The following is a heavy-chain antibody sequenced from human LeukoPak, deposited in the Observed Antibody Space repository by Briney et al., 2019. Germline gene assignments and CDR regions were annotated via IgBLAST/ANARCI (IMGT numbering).Heavy chain of an antibody. Sequence: GGSLRLSCAASGFSFNSYSMSWVRQAPGKGLEWISYITSASNTKDYSDSVKGRFTISRDNAKNSLYLQMNSLRDEDTAVYYCASLYDWGQGTLVTVSS. CDR3: ASLYD. D-gene: IGHD2-2*01. CDR1: GFSFNSYS. J-gene: IGHJ4*02. CDR2: ITSASNTK. V-gene: IGHV3-48*02.